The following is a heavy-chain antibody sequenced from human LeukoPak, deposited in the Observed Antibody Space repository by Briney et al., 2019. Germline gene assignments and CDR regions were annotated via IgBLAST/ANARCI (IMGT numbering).Heavy chain of an antibody. CDR1: GFTFSSYA. CDR3: ARDFKKIYDSSGYYA. D-gene: IGHD3-22*01. CDR2: ISYDGSNK. V-gene: IGHV3-30*04. J-gene: IGHJ5*02. Sequence: GRSLTLSCAASGFTFSSYAMHWVRQAPGKGLEWVAVISYDGSNKYYADSVKRRFTISRDNSKNTLYLQMNSLRAEAPAVYSCARDFKKIYDSSGYYAWGQGTLVTVSS.